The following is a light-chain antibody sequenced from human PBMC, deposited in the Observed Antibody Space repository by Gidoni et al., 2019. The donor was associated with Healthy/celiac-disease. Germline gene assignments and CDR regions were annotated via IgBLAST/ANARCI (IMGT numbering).Light chain of an antibody. V-gene: IGKV1-33*01. CDR1: QDISNY. CDR3: QQYNNLPLT. Sequence: DIQMAQYPSSLSASVGDRVTVTCQASQDISNYVNWYQQKPGKAPKLLIYDASNLETGVPSRFSGSGSGTDFTFTISSLQPEDIATYYCQQYNNLPLTFGEXTKVEIK. J-gene: IGKJ4*01. CDR2: DAS.